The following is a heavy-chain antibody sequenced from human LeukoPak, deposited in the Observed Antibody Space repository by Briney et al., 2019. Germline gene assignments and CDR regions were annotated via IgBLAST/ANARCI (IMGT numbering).Heavy chain of an antibody. J-gene: IGHJ4*02. V-gene: IGHV3-21*01. CDR2: ISSSSSYI. D-gene: IGHD3-3*01. CDR1: GFTFSSYS. Sequence: KTGGSLRLSCAASGFTFSSYSMNWVRQAPGKGLEWVPSISSSSSYIYYADSVKGRFTISRDNAKNSLYLQMNSLRAEDTAVYYCARRLRYDFWSPNYYFDYWGQGTLVTVSS. CDR3: ARRLRYDFWSPNYYFDY.